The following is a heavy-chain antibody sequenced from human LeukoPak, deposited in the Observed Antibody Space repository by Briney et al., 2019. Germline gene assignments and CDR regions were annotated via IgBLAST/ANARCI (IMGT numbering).Heavy chain of an antibody. CDR1: GYTFTSYG. CDR2: ISAYNGNT. D-gene: IGHD3-10*01. V-gene: IGHV1-18*01. CDR3: AREELLWFGDSRNWFDP. J-gene: IGHJ5*02. Sequence: GASVKVSCKASGYTFTSYGISWVRQAPGQGLEWMGWISAYNGNTDYAQKLQGRVTMTTDTSTTTAYMELSRLRSDDTAVYYCAREELLWFGDSRNWFDPWGQGTLVTVSS.